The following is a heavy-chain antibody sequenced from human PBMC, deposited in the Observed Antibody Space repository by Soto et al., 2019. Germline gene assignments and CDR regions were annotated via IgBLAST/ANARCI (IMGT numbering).Heavy chain of an antibody. Sequence: PGGSLRLSWAASGFTFSSYDMHWVRQATGKGLEWVSAIGTAGDTYYPGSVKGRFTISRENAKNSLYLQMNSLRAGDTAVYYCARAIAAAGSDAFDIWGQGTMVTVSS. J-gene: IGHJ3*02. CDR2: IGTAGDT. CDR3: ARAIAAAGSDAFDI. CDR1: GFTFSSYD. D-gene: IGHD6-13*01. V-gene: IGHV3-13*01.